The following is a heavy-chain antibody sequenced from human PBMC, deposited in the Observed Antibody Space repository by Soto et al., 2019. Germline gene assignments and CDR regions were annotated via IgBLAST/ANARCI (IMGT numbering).Heavy chain of an antibody. CDR1: GASISSSY. Sequence: SETLSLTCTVSGASISSSYWSWIRQSPGKGLEWIGYVYYSGSTKYNPSLKSRVTISVDTSKNQFSLKLSSVTAADTAVYYCARGGARLRYFDWLLAGGYYGMDVWGQGTTVTVSS. J-gene: IGHJ6*02. V-gene: IGHV4-59*12. CDR2: VYYSGST. D-gene: IGHD3-9*01. CDR3: ARGGARLRYFDWLLAGGYYGMDV.